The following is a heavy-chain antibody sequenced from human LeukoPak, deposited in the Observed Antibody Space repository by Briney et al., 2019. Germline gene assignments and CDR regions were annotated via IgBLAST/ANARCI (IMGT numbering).Heavy chain of an antibody. CDR2: ISNDGSNK. V-gene: IGHV3-30*03. CDR1: GFTFSSSA. D-gene: IGHD2-21*02. Sequence: GGSLRLSCAASGFTFSSSAMNWVRQVPGKGLEWVAVISNDGSNKYYVDSVKGRFTISRDNSKNTVYLQMNRLRAEDTAVYYCAPDCGGDCYLYYFDYWGQGTLVTVSS. J-gene: IGHJ4*02. CDR3: APDCGGDCYLYYFDY.